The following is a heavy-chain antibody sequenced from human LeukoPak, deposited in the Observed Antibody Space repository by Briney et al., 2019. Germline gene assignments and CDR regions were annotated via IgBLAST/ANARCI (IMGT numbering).Heavy chain of an antibody. J-gene: IGHJ6*03. D-gene: IGHD3-22*01. Sequence: GGSLRLSCAASGFTFGSYGMRWVRQAPGKGLQWVSAISGSGGTTYYADSVKGRFTISRDNSKNTLYLQMNSLRAEDTAVYYCATDSSGSDYYMDVWGKGTTVTISS. CDR3: ATDSSGSDYYMDV. V-gene: IGHV3-23*01. CDR2: ISGSGGTT. CDR1: GFTFGSYG.